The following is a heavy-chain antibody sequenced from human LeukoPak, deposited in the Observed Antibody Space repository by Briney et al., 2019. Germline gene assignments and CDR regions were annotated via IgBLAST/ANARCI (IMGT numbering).Heavy chain of an antibody. J-gene: IGHJ6*03. Sequence: GGSLRLSCAASGFTVSSDYMSWVRQAPGKGLEWVSVIYSGGTTHYADSVKGRFTISRDNSKNTLYLQMNSLRAEDTAVYYCARLGGYDNYMDVWGKGTTVTVSS. CDR1: GFTVSSDY. CDR2: IYSGGTT. CDR3: ARLGGYDNYMDV. D-gene: IGHD1-26*01. V-gene: IGHV3-66*04.